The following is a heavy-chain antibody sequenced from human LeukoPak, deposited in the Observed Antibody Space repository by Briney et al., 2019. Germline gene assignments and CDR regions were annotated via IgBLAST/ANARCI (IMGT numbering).Heavy chain of an antibody. CDR1: GYTFTSYC. CDR2: INPSGGST. V-gene: IGHV1-46*01. D-gene: IGHD6-13*01. Sequence: GASVKVSCKASGYTFTSYCMHWVRQAPGQGLEWMGIINPSGGSTSYAQKFRGRVTMTRDTSTSTVYMELSSLRSEDTAVYYCARLGETIAAAGNVDFDYWGQGTLVTVSS. J-gene: IGHJ4*02. CDR3: ARLGETIAAAGNVDFDY.